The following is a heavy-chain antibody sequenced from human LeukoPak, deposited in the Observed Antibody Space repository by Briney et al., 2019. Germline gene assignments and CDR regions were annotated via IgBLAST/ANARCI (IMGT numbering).Heavy chain of an antibody. Sequence: GASVKVSCKASGGTFSSYAISWVRQAPGQGLEWMGGIIPIFGTANYAQKFQGRVTITADESTSTAYMELSSLRSEDTAVYYCARKRVYSYGYFGNDAFDIWGQGTMVTVSS. D-gene: IGHD5-18*01. V-gene: IGHV1-69*13. CDR1: GGTFSSYA. CDR3: ARKRVYSYGYFGNDAFDI. CDR2: IIPIFGTA. J-gene: IGHJ3*02.